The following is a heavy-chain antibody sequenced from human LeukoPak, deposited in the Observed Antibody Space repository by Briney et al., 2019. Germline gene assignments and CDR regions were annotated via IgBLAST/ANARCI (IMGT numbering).Heavy chain of an antibody. CDR1: GFTFSSYG. V-gene: IGHV3-33*06. CDR2: IWYDGSNK. J-gene: IGHJ4*02. Sequence: GRSLRLSCAASGFTFSSYGMHWVRQAPGKGLEWVAVIWYDGSNKYYADSVKGRFTISRDNSKNTLYLQMNSLRAEDTALYYCAKNYYDSSGHFDHWGQGTLVTVSS. CDR3: AKNYYDSSGHFDH. D-gene: IGHD3-22*01.